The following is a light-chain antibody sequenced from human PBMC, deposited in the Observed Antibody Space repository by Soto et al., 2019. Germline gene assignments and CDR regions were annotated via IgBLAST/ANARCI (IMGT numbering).Light chain of an antibody. CDR2: DAS. Sequence: EIVFTQSPGTLSLSPGERATLSCRASQSVNSRYLAWYQQKPGQAPRLLIYDASSRATGIPDRFSGSGSGTDFTLTITRLEPEDFAVYYCQQYGSSPLFTFGPGTKVDIK. CDR3: QQYGSSPLFT. V-gene: IGKV3-20*01. J-gene: IGKJ3*01. CDR1: QSVNSRY.